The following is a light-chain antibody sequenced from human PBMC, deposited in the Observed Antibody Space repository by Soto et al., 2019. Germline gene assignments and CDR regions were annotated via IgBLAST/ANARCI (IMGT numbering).Light chain of an antibody. V-gene: IGKV3-15*01. CDR2: GES. J-gene: IGKJ1*01. CDR3: KQYNSWLWT. Sequence: EILMTHSPASLSVSPVEGATLSWRASQSVSSKLAWYKQKHGQAPRLLIYGESTRATGIQDRFSGSGSGKDFTIIISSMQYEDSEVYYCKQYNSWLWTCGNGPKGAIK. CDR1: QSVSSK.